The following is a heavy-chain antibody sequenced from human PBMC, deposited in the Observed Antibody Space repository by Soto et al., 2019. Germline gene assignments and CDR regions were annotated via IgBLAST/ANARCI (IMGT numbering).Heavy chain of an antibody. Sequence: GGSLRLSCAASGFTFSSYAMHWVRQAPGKGLEWVAVISYDGSNKYYADSVKGRFTISRDNSKNTLYLQMNSLRAEDTAVYYCADFDYWGQGTLVTVSS. J-gene: IGHJ4*02. CDR3: ADFDY. V-gene: IGHV3-30-3*01. CDR2: ISYDGSNK. CDR1: GFTFSSYA.